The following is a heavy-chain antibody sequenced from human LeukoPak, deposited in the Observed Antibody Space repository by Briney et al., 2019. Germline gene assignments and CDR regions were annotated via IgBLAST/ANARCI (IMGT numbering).Heavy chain of an antibody. J-gene: IGHJ4*02. Sequence: QSGGSLRLSCAASGFTFSSYGMHWVRQAPGKGLEWVAFIRYDGSNKYYADSVKGRFTISRDNSKNTLYLQMNSLRAEDTAVYYCAKDTRTYYYDSSGYYWGQGTLVTVSS. CDR2: IRYDGSNK. CDR1: GFTFSSYG. D-gene: IGHD3-22*01. V-gene: IGHV3-30*02. CDR3: AKDTRTYYYDSSGYY.